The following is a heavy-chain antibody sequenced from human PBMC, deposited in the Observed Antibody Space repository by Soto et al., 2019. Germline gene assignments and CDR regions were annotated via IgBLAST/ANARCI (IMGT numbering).Heavy chain of an antibody. J-gene: IGHJ4*02. Sequence: GGSLRLSCAASGCTFSSYAMSWVRQAPGKGLEWVSAISGSGGNTYYADSVKGRFTISRDNPKNTLYLQMNSLRAEDTAVYYCARDHPHSYGVYYFDYWGQGTPVTVSS. CDR1: GCTFSSYA. V-gene: IGHV3-23*01. CDR3: ARDHPHSYGVYYFDY. CDR2: ISGSGGNT. D-gene: IGHD5-18*01.